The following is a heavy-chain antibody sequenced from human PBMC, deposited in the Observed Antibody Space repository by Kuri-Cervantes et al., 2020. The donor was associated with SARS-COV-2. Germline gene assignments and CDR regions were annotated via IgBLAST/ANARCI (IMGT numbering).Heavy chain of an antibody. Sequence: ASVKVSCKASGYTFTSYAMHWVRQAPGQRLEWMGWINAGNGNTNYAQKLQGRVTMTTDTSTSTAYMELRSLRSDDTAVYYCARGGGSSWPYYYYYMDVWGKGTTVTVSS. CDR2: INAGNGNT. D-gene: IGHD6-13*01. J-gene: IGHJ6*03. V-gene: IGHV1-3*01. CDR3: ARGGGSSWPYYYYYMDV. CDR1: GYTFTSYA.